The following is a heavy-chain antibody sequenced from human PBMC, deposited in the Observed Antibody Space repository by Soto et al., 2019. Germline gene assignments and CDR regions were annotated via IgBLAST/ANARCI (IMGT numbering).Heavy chain of an antibody. Sequence: ASVKVSCKASGYTFTGYYIHWVRQAPGQGLEWMGWINPNSGGTNYAQKFQGRVTMTRDTSISTAYMELSRLRSDDTAVYYCARRRQQLPRFNWFDPWGQGTLVTVSS. CDR2: INPNSGGT. D-gene: IGHD6-13*01. V-gene: IGHV1-2*02. CDR1: GYTFTGYY. CDR3: ARRRQQLPRFNWFDP. J-gene: IGHJ5*02.